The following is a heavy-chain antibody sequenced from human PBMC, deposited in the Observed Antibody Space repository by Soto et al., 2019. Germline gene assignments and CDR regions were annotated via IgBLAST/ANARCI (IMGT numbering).Heavy chain of an antibody. Sequence: PGGSLRLSCSASGFTFSSYAMHWVRQAPGKGLEYVSAISSNGGSTYYADSVKGRFTISRDNSKNTLYLQMSSLRAEDTAVYYCVKGLLLRFLEWLPVPPTTDYWGQGTLVTVSS. CDR2: ISSNGGST. V-gene: IGHV3-64D*08. CDR1: GFTFSSYA. D-gene: IGHD3-3*01. CDR3: VKGLLLRFLEWLPVPPTTDY. J-gene: IGHJ4*02.